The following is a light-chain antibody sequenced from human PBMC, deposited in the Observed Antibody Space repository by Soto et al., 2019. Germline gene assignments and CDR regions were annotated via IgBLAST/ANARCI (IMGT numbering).Light chain of an antibody. J-gene: IGLJ1*01. Sequence: QSVLTQPPSVSGAPGQRVTISCTGISSSIGAGYDVHWYQQLPGTAPKLLIYGNSNRPSGVPDRFSGSKSGTSASLAITGLQAEDEADYYCQSYDSSLSGFVFGTGTKLTV. V-gene: IGLV1-40*01. CDR1: SSSIGAGYD. CDR3: QSYDSSLSGFV. CDR2: GNS.